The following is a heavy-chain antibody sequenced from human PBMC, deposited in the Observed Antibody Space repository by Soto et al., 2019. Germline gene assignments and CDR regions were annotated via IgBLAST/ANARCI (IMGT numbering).Heavy chain of an antibody. J-gene: IGHJ5*02. Sequence: ASVTVSCKASGYTFTSYYMHWVRQAPGQGLEWMGIINPSGGSTSYAQKFQGRVTMTRDTSTSTVYMELSSLRSEDTAVYYCARDYDSSGYYNGSQFDPWGQGTQVTVSS. D-gene: IGHD3-22*01. CDR2: INPSGGST. CDR3: ARDYDSSGYYNGSQFDP. CDR1: GYTFTSYY. V-gene: IGHV1-46*01.